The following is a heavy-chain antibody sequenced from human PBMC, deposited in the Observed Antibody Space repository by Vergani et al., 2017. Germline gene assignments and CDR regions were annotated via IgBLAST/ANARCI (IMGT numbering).Heavy chain of an antibody. J-gene: IGHJ4*02. Sequence: EVQLVQSGAEVKKPGESLNISCQISGYSFTNYWIGWVRQMPGKGLEWMGIINPADSDTRYSPSFQGQVTNSVDKSISTAYLQRSSLRASDSAMYYCARLYGRDSSGSKYFDYWGQGTLVTVSS. D-gene: IGHD3-22*01. CDR3: ARLYGRDSSGSKYFDY. V-gene: IGHV5-51*01. CDR2: INPADSDT. CDR1: GYSFTNYW.